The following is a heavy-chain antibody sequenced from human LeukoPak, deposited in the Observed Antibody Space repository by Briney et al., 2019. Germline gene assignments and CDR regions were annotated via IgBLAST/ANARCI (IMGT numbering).Heavy chain of an antibody. Sequence: SSETLSLTCTVSDGSITNYDWSWVRQPPGKGLEFIGHVHYSGTTNYNPSLRSRVTISIDTSKQHFFLKLKSVTAADTAVYYCAKAVFSYDSSAFFFNPWSQGTLVTVSS. J-gene: IGHJ5*02. D-gene: IGHD3-22*01. CDR3: AKAVFSYDSSAFFFNP. CDR2: VHYSGTT. CDR1: DGSITNYD. V-gene: IGHV4-59*01.